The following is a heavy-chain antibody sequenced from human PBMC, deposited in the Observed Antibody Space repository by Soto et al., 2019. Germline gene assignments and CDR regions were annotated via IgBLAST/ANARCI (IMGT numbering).Heavy chain of an antibody. CDR3: NRGSEYDFWSGYL. CDR2: IDPMFGTS. J-gene: IGHJ4*02. Sequence: QERLVQSGAEVRKPGSSVKVSCKVTGGTSTRYDINWVRQAPGQGLEWMGGIDPMFGTSKYAQKFQGRVTITADTSTNIAYMELRSLRSEDTAVYYCNRGSEYDFWSGYLWGQGTLVSVSS. D-gene: IGHD3-3*01. V-gene: IGHV1-69*06. CDR1: GGTSTRYD.